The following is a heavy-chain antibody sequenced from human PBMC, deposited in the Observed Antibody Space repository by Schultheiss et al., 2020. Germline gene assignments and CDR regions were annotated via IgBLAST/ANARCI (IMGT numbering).Heavy chain of an antibody. D-gene: IGHD3-22*01. J-gene: IGHJ6*02. CDR1: GFTFSSYA. V-gene: IGHV3-48*04. Sequence: GESLMISCAASGFTFSSYAMSWVRQAPGEGLEWLSSISSTGSTIYYADSVKGRFTTSRDNAKNSLYLLMSTLRADDTAVYYCARASFDSSGHYYGLDVWGPGTTVTVSS. CDR2: ISSTGSTI. CDR3: ARASFDSSGHYYGLDV.